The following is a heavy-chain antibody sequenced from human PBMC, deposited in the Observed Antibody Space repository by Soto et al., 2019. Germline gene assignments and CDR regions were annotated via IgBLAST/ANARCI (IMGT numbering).Heavy chain of an antibody. Sequence: SGGSITSSSHFWGWVRQPPGKGLEWIGTIYFTGNTYYTPSLKSRLTMSIDTSKNEFSLRLNSVTAADTAVYYCAGQTFTIAAASYGRSNWFDPWGPGTLVTVSS. CDR2: IYFTGNT. CDR3: AGQTFTIAAASYGRSNWFDP. D-gene: IGHD6-25*01. CDR1: GGSITSSSHF. V-gene: IGHV4-39*01. J-gene: IGHJ5*02.